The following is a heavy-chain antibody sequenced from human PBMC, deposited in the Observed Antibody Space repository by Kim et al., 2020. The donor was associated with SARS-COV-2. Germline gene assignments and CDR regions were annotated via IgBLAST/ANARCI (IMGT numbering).Heavy chain of an antibody. CDR2: IKQDGSEK. CDR3: AMGIWVAF. V-gene: IGHV3-7*01. D-gene: IGHD3-16*01. Sequence: GGSLRLSCAASGFIFTDYWMGWVRQAPGKGLEWVANIKQDGSEKYYVDSVKGRFTISRDNSRNSVYLQMNSLRAEDSAVYYCAMGIWVAFRGQGTVVTVS. J-gene: IGHJ4*02. CDR1: GFIFTDYW.